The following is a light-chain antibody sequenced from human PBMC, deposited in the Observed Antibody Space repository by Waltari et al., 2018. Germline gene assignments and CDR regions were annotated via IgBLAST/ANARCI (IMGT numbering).Light chain of an antibody. V-gene: IGLV2-14*03. CDR2: SVT. CDR1: SSDVGGFNY. Sequence: QSALAQPASVSGSPGQSITISCTGTSSDVGGFNYVSWYQQHTGKAPKLIIYSVTIRPAGVAGRFSGSKAGNAASLTISGLEAEDAAYYCCSSYTSTSTWVFGRGTKLTVL. CDR3: SSYTSTSTWV. J-gene: IGLJ3*02.